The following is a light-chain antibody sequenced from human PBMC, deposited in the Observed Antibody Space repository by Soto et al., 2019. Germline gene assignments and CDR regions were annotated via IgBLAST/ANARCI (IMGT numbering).Light chain of an antibody. Sequence: SALTQPRSVSGSPGQSVTISCTGTNSDVGGYNYVSWYQQHPGKAPKLMIYDVSKRPSGVPDRFSGSKSGNTASLTISGLQAEDEADYYCCSYAGRYTYVFGTGTKVTVL. CDR2: DVS. V-gene: IGLV2-11*01. CDR3: CSYAGRYTYV. J-gene: IGLJ1*01. CDR1: NSDVGGYNY.